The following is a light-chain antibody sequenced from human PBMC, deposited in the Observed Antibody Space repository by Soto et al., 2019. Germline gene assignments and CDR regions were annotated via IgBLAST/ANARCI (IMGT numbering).Light chain of an antibody. Sequence: QSALTQPASVSGSPGQSITISCTGTSSDVGVYDYVSWYQQHPGKAPKVMIYDVSSRPSGVSSRFSGSKSGNTASLTISGLQAEDEADYYCSSYTSSTTVVFGGGTKVTVL. CDR3: SSYTSSTTVV. CDR1: SSDVGVYDY. CDR2: DVS. J-gene: IGLJ2*01. V-gene: IGLV2-14*01.